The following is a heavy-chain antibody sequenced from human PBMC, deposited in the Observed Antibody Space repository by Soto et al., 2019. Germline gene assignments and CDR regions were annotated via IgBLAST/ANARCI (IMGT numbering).Heavy chain of an antibody. Sequence: QVQLVESGGGVVQPGRSLRLSCAASGFTFSSYAMHWVRQAPGKGLEWVAVISYDGSNKYYADSVKGRFTISRDNSKNTLYLQLNSLRAEDTAVYYCARVGSDEAAAGHHYDYWGQGTLVTVSS. D-gene: IGHD6-13*01. J-gene: IGHJ4*02. CDR2: ISYDGSNK. CDR3: ARVGSDEAAAGHHYDY. V-gene: IGHV3-30-3*01. CDR1: GFTFSSYA.